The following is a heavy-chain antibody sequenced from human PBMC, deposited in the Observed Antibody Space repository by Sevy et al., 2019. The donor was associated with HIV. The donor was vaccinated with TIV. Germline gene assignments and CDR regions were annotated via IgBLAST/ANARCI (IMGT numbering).Heavy chain of an antibody. V-gene: IGHV1-24*01. D-gene: IGHD3-22*01. CDR3: ATTREYYSDNSGYLDY. Sequence: ASVKVSCQVSGYTLTQLSMHWVRQTPGKGLEWMGRFDPEDGTTIYAQKFQGRVTMTEDTSTDTAYLELSSLRSEDTAVYYCATTREYYSDNSGYLDYWGRGTLVTVSS. CDR1: GYTLTQLS. J-gene: IGHJ4*02. CDR2: FDPEDGTT.